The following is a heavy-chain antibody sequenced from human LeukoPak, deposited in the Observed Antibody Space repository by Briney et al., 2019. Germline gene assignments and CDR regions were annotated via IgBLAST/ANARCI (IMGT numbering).Heavy chain of an antibody. Sequence: KSSETLSLTCAVYGGSFSGYYWSWIRQPPGKGLEWIGEINHSGSTNYNPSLKSRVTISVDTSKNQFSLKLSSVTAADTAVYYCARGARRITIFGVVIEFDYWGQGTLVTVSS. CDR3: ARGARRITIFGVVIEFDY. CDR1: GGSFSGYY. D-gene: IGHD3-3*01. J-gene: IGHJ4*02. CDR2: INHSGST. V-gene: IGHV4-34*01.